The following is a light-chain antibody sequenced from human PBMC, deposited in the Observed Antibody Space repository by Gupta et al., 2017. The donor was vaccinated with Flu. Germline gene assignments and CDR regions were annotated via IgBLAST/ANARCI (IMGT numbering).Light chain of an antibody. CDR3: QQYSSYSGYS. CDR2: QAS. CDR1: QRSNSW. V-gene: IGKV1-5*03. Sequence: DRVTMTCRASQRSNSWLAWYQQKPGKAPKLLIYQASILESGVPSRFSGSGSGTEFTLTISGLQPDDFAAYYCQQYSSYSGYSFGQGTKLEIK. J-gene: IGKJ2*03.